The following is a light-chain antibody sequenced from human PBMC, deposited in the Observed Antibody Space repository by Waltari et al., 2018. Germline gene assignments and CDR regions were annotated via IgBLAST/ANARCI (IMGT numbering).Light chain of an antibody. CDR1: QGISSY. CDR2: AAS. Sequence: IQLTQSPSSLSASVGDRVTITCRASQGISSYLAWYQQKPGKATKLLVYAASTLQSGVPSRFRGSGSGTDFTLTISSLQPEDFATYYCQQLNSYPITFGQGTRLEIK. CDR3: QQLNSYPIT. V-gene: IGKV1-9*01. J-gene: IGKJ5*01.